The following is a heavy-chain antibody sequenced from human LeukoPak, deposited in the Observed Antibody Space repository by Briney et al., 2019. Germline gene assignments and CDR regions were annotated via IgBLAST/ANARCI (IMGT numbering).Heavy chain of an antibody. CDR2: VHYSGTT. CDR3: ARGGSYYDY. J-gene: IGHJ4*02. V-gene: IGHV4-39*07. D-gene: IGHD1-26*01. CDR1: GDSISSSTYY. Sequence: SETVSLTCSVSGDSISSSTYYWGWIRQPPGKGLEWIGSVHYSGTTYYNPSLKSRVTISVDTSKNQFSLRLSSVTAADTAVYYCARGGSYYDYWGQGTLVTVSS.